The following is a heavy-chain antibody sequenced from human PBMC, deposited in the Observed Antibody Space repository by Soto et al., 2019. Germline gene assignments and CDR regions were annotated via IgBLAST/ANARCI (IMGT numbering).Heavy chain of an antibody. CDR1: GGSFSGYY. CDR2: INHSGST. Sequence: SETLSLTCAVYGGSFSGYYWSWIRQPPGKGLEWIGEINHSGSTNYNPSLKSRVTISVDTSKNQFSLKLSSVTAADTAVYYCARALPKYYYDSSGYYRQYYFDYWGQGTLVTVSS. V-gene: IGHV4-34*01. J-gene: IGHJ4*02. D-gene: IGHD3-22*01. CDR3: ARALPKYYYDSSGYYRQYYFDY.